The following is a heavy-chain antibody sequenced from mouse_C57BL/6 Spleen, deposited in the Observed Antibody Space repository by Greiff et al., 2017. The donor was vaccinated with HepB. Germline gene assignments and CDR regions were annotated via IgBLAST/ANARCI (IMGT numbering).Heavy chain of an antibody. CDR3: ARHKTGRGVAWFAY. V-gene: IGHV5-6*02. CDR1: GFTFSSYG. D-gene: IGHD4-1*01. J-gene: IGHJ3*01. Sequence: EVMLVESGGDLVKPGGSLKLSCAASGFTFSSYGMSWVRQTPDKRLEWVATISSGGSYTYYPDSVKGRFTISRDNAKNTLYLQMSSLKSEDTAMYYCARHKTGRGVAWFAYWGQGTLVTVSA. CDR2: ISSGGSYT.